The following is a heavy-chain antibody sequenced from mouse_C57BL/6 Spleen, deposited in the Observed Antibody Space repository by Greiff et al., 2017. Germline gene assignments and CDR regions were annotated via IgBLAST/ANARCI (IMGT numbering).Heavy chain of an antibody. CDR1: GYTFTDYE. Sequence: QVQLQQSGAELVRPGASVTLSCKASGYTFTDYEMHWVKQTPVHGLEWIGAIDPETGGTDYNQKFKGKAILTADKSSSTAYMELRSLTSEDSAVYYCTRYHYGSFDYWGQGTTLTVSS. D-gene: IGHD2-1*01. V-gene: IGHV1-15*01. CDR3: TRYHYGSFDY. CDR2: IDPETGGT. J-gene: IGHJ2*01.